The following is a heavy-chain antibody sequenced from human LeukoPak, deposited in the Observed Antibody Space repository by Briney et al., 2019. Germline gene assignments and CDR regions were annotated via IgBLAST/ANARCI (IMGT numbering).Heavy chain of an antibody. CDR1: GYSISSGYY. D-gene: IGHD2-21*01. J-gene: IGHJ4*02. V-gene: IGHV4-38-2*01. CDR2: IYHSGST. CDR3: ASRPYCGGDCYPGYFDY. Sequence: PSETLSLTCPVSGYSISSGYYWGWIRQPPGKGLEWIGSIYHSGSTYYNPSLKSRITISVDTSKNQFSLKLSSVTAADTAVYYCASRPYCGGDCYPGYFDYWGQGTLVTVSS.